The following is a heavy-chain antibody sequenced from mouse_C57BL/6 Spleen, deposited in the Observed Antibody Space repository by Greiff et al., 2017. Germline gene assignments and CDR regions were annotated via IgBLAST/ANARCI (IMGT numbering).Heavy chain of an antibody. Sequence: DVQLQESGPGLVKPSQSLSLTCSVTGYSITSGYYWNWIRQFPGNKLEWMGYISYDGSNNYNPSLKNRISITRDTSKNQFFLKLNSVTTEDTATYYCARDGSSGYFDYWGQGTTLTVSS. CDR1: GYSITSGYY. CDR3: ARDGSSGYFDY. J-gene: IGHJ2*01. D-gene: IGHD1-1*01. CDR2: ISYDGSN. V-gene: IGHV3-6*01.